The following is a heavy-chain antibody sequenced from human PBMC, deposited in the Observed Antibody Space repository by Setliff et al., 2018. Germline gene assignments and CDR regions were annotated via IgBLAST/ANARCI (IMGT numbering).Heavy chain of an antibody. V-gene: IGHV1-69*06. J-gene: IGHJ5*02. CDR2: IISIFGTA. D-gene: IGHD1-20*01. Sequence: SVKASCKASGFTFTTYGISWVRQAPGQGLEWMGRIISIFGTANYAQKFQGRVTITADKSTSTAYMELSSLRSEDTALHYCARYNCNTNWCDPWGQGTLVT. CDR3: ARYNCNTNWCDP. CDR1: GFTFTTYG.